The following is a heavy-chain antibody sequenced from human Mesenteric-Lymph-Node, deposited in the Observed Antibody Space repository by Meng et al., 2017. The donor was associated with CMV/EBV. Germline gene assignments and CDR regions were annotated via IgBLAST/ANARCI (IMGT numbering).Heavy chain of an antibody. J-gene: IGHJ4*02. CDR1: GFTFRNYW. V-gene: IGHV3-74*01. D-gene: IGHD3-22*01. Sequence: GGSLRLSCAASGFTFRNYWMHWVRQAPGEGLMWVSRTSNDGSSSDTGYAASVRGRFTISRDNAKNTLHLQMNSLRPEDTAVYYCAKDISLYDTGPIDYWGQGTLVTVSS. CDR2: TSNDGSSSDT. CDR3: AKDISLYDTGPIDY.